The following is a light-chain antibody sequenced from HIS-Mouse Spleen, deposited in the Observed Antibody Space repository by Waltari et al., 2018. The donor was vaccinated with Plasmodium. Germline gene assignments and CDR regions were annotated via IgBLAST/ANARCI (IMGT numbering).Light chain of an antibody. J-gene: IGLJ1*01. CDR1: SSDVWRYNL. Sequence: QSALTQPASVSGSPGQSITISCTGTSSDVWRYNLVSWYRPHPGIAPKLMIYEGSKRPSGVSNRVSGSKSGNTGSLTIAGLQAEDEADYYCCSYAGSSTYVFGTGTKVTVL. CDR2: EGS. V-gene: IGLV2-23*01. CDR3: CSYAGSSTYV.